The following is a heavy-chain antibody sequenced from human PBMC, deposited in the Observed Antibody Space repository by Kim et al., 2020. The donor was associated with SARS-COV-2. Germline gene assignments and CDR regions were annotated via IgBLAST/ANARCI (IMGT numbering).Heavy chain of an antibody. CDR2: FDPEDGET. V-gene: IGHV1-24*01. D-gene: IGHD3-10*01. CDR1: GYTLTELS. CDR3: ATGPVYGPRAAFDI. J-gene: IGHJ3*02. Sequence: ASVKVSCKVSGYTLTELSMHWVRQAPGKGLEWMGGFDPEDGETIYAQKFQGRVTMTEDTSTDTAYMELSSLRSEDTAVYYCATGPVYGPRAAFDIWGQGTMVTVSS.